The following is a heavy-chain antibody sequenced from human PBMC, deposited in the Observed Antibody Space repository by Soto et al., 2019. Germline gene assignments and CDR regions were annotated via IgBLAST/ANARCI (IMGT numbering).Heavy chain of an antibody. CDR3: ARQVYDYIWGSYSDY. Sequence: SETLSLTCTVSGGSISSSSYYWGWIRQPPGKGLEWIGSIYYSGSTYYNPSLKSRVTISVGTSKNQFSLKLSSVTAADTAVYYCARQVYDYIWGSYSDYWGQGTLVTVSS. CDR2: IYYSGST. J-gene: IGHJ4*02. D-gene: IGHD3-16*01. V-gene: IGHV4-39*01. CDR1: GGSISSSSYY.